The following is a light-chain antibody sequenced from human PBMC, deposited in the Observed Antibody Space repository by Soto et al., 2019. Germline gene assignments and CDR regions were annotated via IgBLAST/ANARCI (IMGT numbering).Light chain of an antibody. CDR1: SSDVGGYNF. CDR2: EVS. CDR3: SSYSGSSHVV. J-gene: IGLJ2*01. Sequence: QSALTQPASMSGSPGQSITISCAGTSSDVGGYNFVSWYQHHPGKAPKLVIYEVSNRLSGVSTRFSASKSGNTASLTISGLQAEDEADYYCSSYSGSSHVVFGGGTKLTVL. V-gene: IGLV2-14*01.